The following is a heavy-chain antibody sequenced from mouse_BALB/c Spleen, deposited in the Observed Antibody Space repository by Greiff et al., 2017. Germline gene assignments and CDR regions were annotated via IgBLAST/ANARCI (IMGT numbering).Heavy chain of an antibody. Sequence: DVKLVESGPGLVKPSQSLSLTCTVTGYSITSDYAWNWIRQFPGNKLEWMGYISYSGSTSYNPSLKSRISITRDTSKNQFFLQLNSVTTEDTATYYCARQYRYDEAYWGQGTLVTVSA. D-gene: IGHD2-14*01. CDR3: ARQYRYDEAY. CDR1: GYSITSDYA. CDR2: ISYSGST. V-gene: IGHV3-2*02. J-gene: IGHJ3*01.